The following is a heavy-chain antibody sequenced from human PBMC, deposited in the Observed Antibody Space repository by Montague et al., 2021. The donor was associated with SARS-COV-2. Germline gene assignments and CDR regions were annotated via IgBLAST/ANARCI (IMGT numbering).Heavy chain of an antibody. CDR3: ARDRRYYDSSVYPGVAYNWFDP. Sequence: SLRLSCAASGFTFSSYAMHWVRQAPGKGLEWVAVISYDGSNKYYADFVKGRLTISRDNSKNTLYLQMNSLRAEDTAVYYCARDRRYYDSSVYPGVAYNWFDPWGQGTLVTVSS. CDR2: ISYDGSNK. J-gene: IGHJ5*02. CDR1: GFTFSSYA. D-gene: IGHD3-22*01. V-gene: IGHV3-30-3*01.